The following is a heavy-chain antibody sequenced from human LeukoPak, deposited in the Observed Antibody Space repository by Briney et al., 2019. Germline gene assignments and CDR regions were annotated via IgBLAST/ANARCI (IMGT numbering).Heavy chain of an antibody. J-gene: IGHJ6*02. CDR2: IIPILGIA. CDR3: ARDQAPYCGGDCYSGYYYGMDV. CDR1: GGTFSSYA. D-gene: IGHD2-21*02. Sequence: VASVKVSCKASGGTFSSYAISWVRQAPGQGLEWMGRIIPILGIANYAQKFQGGVTITADKSTSTAYMELSSLRSEDTAVYYCARDQAPYCGGDCYSGYYYGMDVWGQGTTVTVSS. V-gene: IGHV1-69*04.